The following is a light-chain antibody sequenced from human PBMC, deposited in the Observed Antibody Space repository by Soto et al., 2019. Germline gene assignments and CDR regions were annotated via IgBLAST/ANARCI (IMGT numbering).Light chain of an antibody. V-gene: IGKV1-39*01. CDR2: AAS. CDR3: QQSYSNPWT. J-gene: IGKJ1*01. CDR1: QSISSY. Sequence: DIQMTQSPSSLAASVGGRVTITCRASQSISSYLNWYQQNPGKAPNLLIFAASSLQSGVPSRFSGSGSGTDFTLTISSLQPEDFATYYCQQSYSNPWTFGQGTKVDIK.